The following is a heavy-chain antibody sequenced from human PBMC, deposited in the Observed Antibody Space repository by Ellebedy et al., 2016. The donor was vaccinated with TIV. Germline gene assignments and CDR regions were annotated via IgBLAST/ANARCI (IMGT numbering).Heavy chain of an antibody. D-gene: IGHD1-26*01. J-gene: IGHJ4*02. CDR2: IKQDGSEK. V-gene: IGHV3-7*01. CDR3: ARDGGVGAPKQYY. Sequence: GESLKISXAASGFTFSSYWMSWVRQAPGKGLEWVANIKQDGSEKYYVDSVKGRFTISRDNAKNSLYLQMNSLRAEDTAVYYCARDGGVGAPKQYYWGQGTLVTVSS. CDR1: GFTFSSYW.